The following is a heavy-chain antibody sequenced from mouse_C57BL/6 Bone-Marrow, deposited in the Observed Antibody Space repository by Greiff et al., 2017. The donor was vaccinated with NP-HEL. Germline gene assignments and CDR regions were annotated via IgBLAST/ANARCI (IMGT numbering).Heavy chain of an antibody. D-gene: IGHD4-1*01. CDR2: IYPGGGYT. CDR3: ARMGRRWYFDV. CDR1: GYTFTNYW. Sequence: VKLQQSGAELVRPGTSVKMSCKASGYTFTNYWIGWAKQRPGHGLEWIGDIYPGGGYTNYNEKFKGKATLTADKSSSTAYMQFSSLTSEDSAIYYCARMGRRWYFDVWGTGTTVTVSS. V-gene: IGHV1-63*01. J-gene: IGHJ1*03.